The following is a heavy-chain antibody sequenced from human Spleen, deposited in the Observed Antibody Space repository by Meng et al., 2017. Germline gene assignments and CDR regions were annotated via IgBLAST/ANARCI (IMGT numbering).Heavy chain of an antibody. CDR2: IYSSGAA. CDR1: GGSISSGRFY. D-gene: IGHD3-9*01. CDR3: AGYARIGDYDILTGYQLPFDY. Sequence: ESLKISCTVSGGSISSGRFYWGWIRQPPGKGLEWIGNIYSSGAAYYNPSLKSRVTISVDPSKNQFSLKLSSVTAADTAVYYCAGYARIGDYDILTGYQLPFDYWGQGTLVTVSS. V-gene: IGHV4-39*01. J-gene: IGHJ4*02.